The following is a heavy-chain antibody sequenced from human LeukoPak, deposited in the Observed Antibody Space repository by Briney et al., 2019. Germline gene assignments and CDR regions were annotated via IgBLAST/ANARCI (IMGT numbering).Heavy chain of an antibody. CDR2: IIPIFGTA. V-gene: IGHV1-69*05. J-gene: IGHJ6*03. CDR3: GYSYGYRRYYYYYYMDV. CDR1: GGTFSSYA. Sequence: GSSVKVSCKASGGTFSSYAISWVRQAPGQGVEWMGGIIPIFGTANYSQKFQGRVTITTDESTSTAYMELSSLRSEDTAVYYCGYSYGYRRYYYYYYMDVWGKGTTVTVSS. D-gene: IGHD5-18*01.